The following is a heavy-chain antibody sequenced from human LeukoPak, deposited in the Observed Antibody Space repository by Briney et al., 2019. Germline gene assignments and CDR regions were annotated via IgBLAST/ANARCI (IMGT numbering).Heavy chain of an antibody. D-gene: IGHD1-26*01. CDR2: ISGSGGYI. CDR3: AKPGGGNYFTHNYFHP. V-gene: IGHV3-23*01. Sequence: PGGSLRLSCVASGVTLSNYAMSWARQAPGKGLEWVSAISGSGGYIYYAGSVKGRFTISRDNSKNTLYLQMNSLRADDTAVYYCAKPGGGNYFTHNYFHPWGQGTLVAVSS. CDR1: GVTLSNYA. J-gene: IGHJ5*02.